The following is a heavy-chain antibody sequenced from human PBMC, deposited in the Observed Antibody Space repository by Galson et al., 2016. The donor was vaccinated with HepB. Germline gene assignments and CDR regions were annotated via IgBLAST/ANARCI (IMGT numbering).Heavy chain of an antibody. D-gene: IGHD5-12*01. CDR3: ARHVVVATSYWFDP. CDR2: MHHSGST. V-gene: IGHV4-39*01. CDR1: AGSISSSPHY. Sequence: SETLPLTCTVSAGSISSSPHYWGWIRQPPGKGLEWIATMHHSGSTYYNPSLKSRVTISVDTSKNQVSLKMSSVTAADTAVYYCARHVVVATSYWFDPWGQGTLVTVSS. J-gene: IGHJ5*02.